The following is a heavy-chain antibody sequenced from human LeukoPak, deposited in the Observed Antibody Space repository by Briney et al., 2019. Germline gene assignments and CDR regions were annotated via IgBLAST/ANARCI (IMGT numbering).Heavy chain of an antibody. CDR2: IRYDGSNK. V-gene: IGHV3-30*02. CDR3: ARSAEWELLGELDY. CDR1: GFTFSSYG. J-gene: IGHJ4*02. D-gene: IGHD1-26*01. Sequence: GGSLRLSCAASGFTFSSYGMHWVRQAPGKGLEWVSFIRYDGSNKYYADSVKGRFTISRDNAKNSLYLQMNSLRAEDTAVYYCARSAEWELLGELDYWGQGTLVTVSS.